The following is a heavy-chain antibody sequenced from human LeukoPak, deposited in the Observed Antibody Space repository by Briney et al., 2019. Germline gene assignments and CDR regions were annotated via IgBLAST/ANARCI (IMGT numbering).Heavy chain of an antibody. J-gene: IGHJ4*02. Sequence: SETLSLTCAVYGGSFSGYYWSWIRQPPGKGLEWIGEINHSGSTNYNPSLKSRVIISVDTSKNQFSLKLSSVTAADTAVYYCARITHKYCSGGSCSVGGYFDYCGQGTLVTVSS. CDR2: INHSGST. V-gene: IGHV4-34*01. CDR3: ARITHKYCSGGSCSVGGYFDY. D-gene: IGHD2-15*01. CDR1: GGSFSGYY.